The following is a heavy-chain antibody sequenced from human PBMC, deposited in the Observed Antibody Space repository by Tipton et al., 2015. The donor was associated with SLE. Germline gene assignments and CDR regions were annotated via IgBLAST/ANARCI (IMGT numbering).Heavy chain of an antibody. CDR1: GYSISSGYY. Sequence: TLSLTCAVSGYSISSGYYWGWIRQPPGKGLEWIGSIYHSESTYYNPSLKSRVTISVDTSKNQFSLKLSPVTAADTAVYYCARGIGYYDSSGYGYWGQGTLVTVSS. CDR3: ARGIGYYDSSGYGY. J-gene: IGHJ4*02. D-gene: IGHD3-22*01. V-gene: IGHV4-38-2*01. CDR2: IYHSEST.